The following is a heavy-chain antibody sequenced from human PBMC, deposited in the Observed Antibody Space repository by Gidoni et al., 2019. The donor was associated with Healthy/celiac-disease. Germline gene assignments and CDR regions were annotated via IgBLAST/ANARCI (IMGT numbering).Heavy chain of an antibody. CDR3: ARGGWLGTTLPDY. J-gene: IGHJ4*02. Sequence: QVQLVEFGGGLVKPGGSLRLSCAASGFTFSDYYMSWIRQAPGKGLEWVSYISSSSSYTNYADSVKGRFTISRDNAKNSLYLQMNSLRAEDTAVYYCARGGWLGTTLPDYWGQGTLVTDSS. V-gene: IGHV3-11*05. D-gene: IGHD6-19*01. CDR1: GFTFSDYY. CDR2: ISSSSSYT.